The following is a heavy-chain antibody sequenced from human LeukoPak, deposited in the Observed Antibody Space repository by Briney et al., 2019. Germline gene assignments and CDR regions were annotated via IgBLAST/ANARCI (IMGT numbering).Heavy chain of an antibody. CDR1: GFTFSSYA. CDR2: ISYDGSNK. V-gene: IGHV3-30*04. J-gene: IGHJ1*01. Sequence: PGRSLRLSCAASGFTFSSYAMHWVRQAPGKGLEWVAVISYDGSNKYYADSVKGRFTISRDNSKNTLYLQMNSLRAEDTAVYYCARGGSFDDYGDYGGLGTSKGYFQHWGQGTLVTVSS. D-gene: IGHD4-17*01. CDR3: ARGGSFDDYGDYGGLGTSKGYFQH.